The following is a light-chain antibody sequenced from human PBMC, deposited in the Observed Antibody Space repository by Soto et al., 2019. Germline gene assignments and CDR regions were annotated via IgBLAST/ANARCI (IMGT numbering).Light chain of an antibody. CDR2: GAS. J-gene: IGKJ1*01. Sequence: EFVLTHSPGTLSLSPCERATLSFSASQSLTNNYFAWYQQKPGRALRLLIDGASTRATGIPARFSGTGSGTEFTLTISSLQSEDFALYYCQQYNDWPLTFGQGTKVDIK. CDR3: QQYNDWPLT. CDR1: QSLTNN. V-gene: IGKV3D-15*01.